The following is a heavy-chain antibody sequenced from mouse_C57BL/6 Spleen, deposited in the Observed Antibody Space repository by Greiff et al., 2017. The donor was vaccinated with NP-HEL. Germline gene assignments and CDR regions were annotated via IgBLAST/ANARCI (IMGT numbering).Heavy chain of an antibody. CDR3: ARFYYGSEYWYFDV. D-gene: IGHD1-1*01. CDR2: IHPNSGST. V-gene: IGHV1-64*01. CDR1: GYTFTSYW. J-gene: IGHJ1*03. Sequence: VQLQQPGAELVKPGASVKLSCKASGYTFTSYWMHWVKQRPGQGLEWIGMIHPNSGSTNYNEKFKSKATLTVDKSSSTAYMQLSSLTSEDSAVYYCARFYYGSEYWYFDVWGTGTTVTVSS.